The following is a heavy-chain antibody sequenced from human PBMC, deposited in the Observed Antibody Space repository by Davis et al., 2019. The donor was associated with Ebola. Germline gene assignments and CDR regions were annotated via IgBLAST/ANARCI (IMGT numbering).Heavy chain of an antibody. D-gene: IGHD3-3*01. CDR3: ARNTIPLFGVVSIPPYYYSGMAV. J-gene: IGHJ6*02. V-gene: IGHV1-69*13. CDR1: GDTVSNFA. Sequence: AASVKVSCKASGDTVSNFAISWLRQAPGRGLEWMGGIIPIFDIAEYTQKFQGRVTITADESSSTAYMELSSLRSEDTAIYYCARNTIPLFGVVSIPPYYYSGMAVWGQGTTVTVSS. CDR2: IIPIFDIA.